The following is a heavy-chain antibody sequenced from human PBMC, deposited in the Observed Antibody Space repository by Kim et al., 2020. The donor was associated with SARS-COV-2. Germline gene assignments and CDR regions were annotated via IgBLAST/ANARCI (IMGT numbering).Heavy chain of an antibody. CDR2: IYSGGST. D-gene: IGHD3-10*01. J-gene: IGHJ4*02. CDR3: ARGGFGEFFRRTYAAPH. V-gene: IGHV3-53*01. CDR1: GFTVSSNY. Sequence: GGSLRLSCAASGFTVSSNYMSWVRQAPGKGLEWVSVIYSGGSTYYADSVKGRFTISRDNSKNTLYLQMNSLRAEDTAVYYCARGGFGEFFRRTYAAPHWGQGTLVTVSS.